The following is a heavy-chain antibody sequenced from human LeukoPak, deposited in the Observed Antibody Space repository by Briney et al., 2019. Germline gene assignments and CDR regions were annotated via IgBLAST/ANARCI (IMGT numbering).Heavy chain of an antibody. CDR1: GFTFSSYA. J-gene: IGHJ1*01. CDR3: AKDSITHSSSWYEKINAEYFQH. CDR2: ISGSGGST. V-gene: IGHV3-23*01. D-gene: IGHD6-13*01. Sequence: PGGSLRLSCAASGFTFSSYAMSWVRQAPGKGLEWVSAISGSGGSTYYADSVKGRFTISRDNSKNTLYLQMNSLRAEDTAVYYCAKDSITHSSSWYEKINAEYFQHWGQGTLVTVSS.